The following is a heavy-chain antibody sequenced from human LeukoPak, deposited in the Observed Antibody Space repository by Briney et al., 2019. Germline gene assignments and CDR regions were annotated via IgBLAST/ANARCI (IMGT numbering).Heavy chain of an antibody. CDR3: ARKYCSGTSCHKTIDY. J-gene: IGHJ4*02. CDR1: GFTFSNYW. V-gene: IGHV3-74*01. D-gene: IGHD2-2*02. Sequence: QTGGSLRLSCAVSGFTFSNYWMHWVRQVPGKGLVWVSRINSDGSGATYADSVKGRFTISRDNSKNTLYLQMGSLRPEDMAVYYCARKYCSGTSCHKTIDYWGQGTLVTVSS. CDR2: INSDGSGA.